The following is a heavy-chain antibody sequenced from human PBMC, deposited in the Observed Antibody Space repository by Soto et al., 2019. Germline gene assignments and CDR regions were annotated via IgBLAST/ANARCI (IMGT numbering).Heavy chain of an antibody. V-gene: IGHV4-34*01. Sequence: SETLSLTCAVYGGSFSGYYWSWIRQPPGKGLEWIGEINHSGSTNYNPSLKSRVTISVDTSKNQFSLKLSSVTAADTAVYYCARGGIWFGELPNYYYYVMDVWGQGTTVTVSS. D-gene: IGHD3-10*01. J-gene: IGHJ6*02. CDR2: INHSGST. CDR3: ARGGIWFGELPNYYYYVMDV. CDR1: GGSFSGYY.